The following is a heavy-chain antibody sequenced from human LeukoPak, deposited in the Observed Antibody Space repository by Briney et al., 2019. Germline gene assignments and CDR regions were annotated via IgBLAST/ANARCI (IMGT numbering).Heavy chain of an antibody. J-gene: IGHJ4*02. D-gene: IGHD2-15*01. CDR1: GASISSDY. V-gene: IGHV4-59*01. CDR2: IFHSGST. Sequence: PSETLSLTCTVSGASISSDYWSWIRQPPGKGLEWIAYIFHSGSTNYSPSLKSRVTISVDTSKNLFSLKLSAVTAADTAVYYCARRRCSGNSCFFDYWGQGTLVTVSS. CDR3: ARRRCSGNSCFFDY.